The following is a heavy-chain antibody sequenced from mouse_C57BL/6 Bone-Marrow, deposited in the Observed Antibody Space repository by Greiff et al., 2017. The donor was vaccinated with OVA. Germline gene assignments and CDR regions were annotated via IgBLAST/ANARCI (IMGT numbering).Heavy chain of an antibody. CDR1: GYTFTSYN. J-gene: IGHJ4*01. D-gene: IGHD2-2*01. Sequence: QVQLQQSGAELVRPGASVKTPCKASGYTFTSYNMHWAKQTPRQGLEWMGAIYPGNGDTSYNQKFKGKATLTVDKSSSTAYMQLSSLTSEDSAVYFCARGWLRRRGGMDYWGQGTSVTVSS. CDR2: IYPGNGDT. V-gene: IGHV1-12*01. CDR3: ARGWLRRRGGMDY.